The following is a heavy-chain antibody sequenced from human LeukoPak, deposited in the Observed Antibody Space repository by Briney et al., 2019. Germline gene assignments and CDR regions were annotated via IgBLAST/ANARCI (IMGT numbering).Heavy chain of an antibody. CDR2: INHSGST. Sequence: SETLSLTCAVYGGSFSGYFWSWIRQPPGKGLEWIGEINHSGSTNYNPSLKSRVTISVDTSKNQFSLKLSSVTAADTAVYYCAREMTVALYYFDYWGQGTLVTVSS. J-gene: IGHJ4*02. D-gene: IGHD6-19*01. CDR1: GGSFSGYF. V-gene: IGHV4-34*01. CDR3: AREMTVALYYFDY.